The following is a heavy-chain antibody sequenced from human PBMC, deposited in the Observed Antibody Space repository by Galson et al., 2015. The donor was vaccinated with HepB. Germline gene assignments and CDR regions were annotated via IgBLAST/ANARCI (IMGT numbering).Heavy chain of an antibody. J-gene: IGHJ4*02. CDR3: AKLRRRFLEWLLFGVLDY. CDR1: GFTFSSYG. CDR2: ISYDGSNK. Sequence: SLRLSCAASGFTFSSYGMHWVRQAPGKGLEWVAVISYDGSNKYYADSVKGRFTISRDNSKNTLYLQMNSLRAEDTAVYYCAKLRRRFLEWLLFGVLDYWGQGTLVTVSS. V-gene: IGHV3-30*18. D-gene: IGHD3-3*01.